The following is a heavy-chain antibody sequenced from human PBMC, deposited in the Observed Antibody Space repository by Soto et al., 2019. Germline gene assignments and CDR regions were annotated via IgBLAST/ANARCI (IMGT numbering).Heavy chain of an antibody. V-gene: IGHV4-61*01. CDR2: IYYSGST. CDR3: ARAQGYDFWSGYLRRVDYYYGMDV. D-gene: IGHD3-3*01. J-gene: IGHJ6*02. CDR1: GGSVSSGSYY. Sequence: QVQLQESGPGLVKPSETLSLTCTVSGGSVSSGSYYWSWIRQPPGKGLEWIGYIYYSGSTNYNPSLKSRVTISVDTSKNQFSLKLSSVTAADTAVYYCARAQGYDFWSGYLRRVDYYYGMDVWGQGTTVTVSS.